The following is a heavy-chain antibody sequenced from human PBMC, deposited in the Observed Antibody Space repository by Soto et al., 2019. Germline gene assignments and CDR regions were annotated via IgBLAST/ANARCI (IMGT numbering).Heavy chain of an antibody. Sequence: QVQLQESGPGLVKPSGTLSLTYAVSSGSISSSNWWSWVRQPPGKGLEWIGDIYHSGSTNYNPSLKSRVTISVDKSKNQFSLKLSSVTAADTAVYYCARGGGSGSYYRLPNYWGQGTLVTVSS. CDR2: IYHSGST. J-gene: IGHJ4*02. CDR3: ARGGGSGSYYRLPNY. D-gene: IGHD3-10*01. V-gene: IGHV4-4*02. CDR1: SGSISSSNW.